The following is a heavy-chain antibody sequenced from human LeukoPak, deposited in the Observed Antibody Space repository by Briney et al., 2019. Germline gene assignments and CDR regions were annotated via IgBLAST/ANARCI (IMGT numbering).Heavy chain of an antibody. CDR2: INPNSGGT. D-gene: IGHD3-22*01. J-gene: IGHJ6*03. Sequence: ASVKVSCKASGYTFTGYYMHWVRQAPGQGLEWMGWINPNSGGTNYAQKFQGRVTMTRDTSISTAYMELSRLRSDDTAVYYCAREPYYDSSGYYYYYYMDVWGKGTTVTVSS. V-gene: IGHV1-2*02. CDR3: AREPYYDSSGYYYYYYMDV. CDR1: GYTFTGYY.